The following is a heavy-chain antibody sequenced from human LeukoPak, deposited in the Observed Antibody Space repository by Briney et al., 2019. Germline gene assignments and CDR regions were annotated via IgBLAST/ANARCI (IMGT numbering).Heavy chain of an antibody. Sequence: ASVKVSCKASGYTFTSYYMHWVRQAPGQGLEWMGIINPSGGSTSYAQKFQGRVTMTRDMSTSTVYMELSSLRSEDTAVYYCARVSGLTGTFRGAFDIWGQGTMVTVSS. CDR1: GYTFTSYY. D-gene: IGHD1-20*01. V-gene: IGHV1-46*01. CDR2: INPSGGST. J-gene: IGHJ3*02. CDR3: ARVSGLTGTFRGAFDI.